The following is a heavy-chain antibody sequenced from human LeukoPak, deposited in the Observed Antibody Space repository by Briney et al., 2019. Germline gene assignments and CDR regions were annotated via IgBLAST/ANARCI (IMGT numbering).Heavy chain of an antibody. CDR1: GDSISSSTYY. CDR3: ARHKGTTLNY. V-gene: IGHV4-39*01. CDR2: IYYSGTT. D-gene: IGHD4-17*01. J-gene: IGHJ4*02. Sequence: SETLSLTCTVSGDSISSSTYYWGWIRQAPGRGLEWIGSIYYSGTTYYNPSLKSRVTISVDTSKNQFSLKLSSVTAADTAVYYCARHKGTTLNYWGQGTLVTVSS.